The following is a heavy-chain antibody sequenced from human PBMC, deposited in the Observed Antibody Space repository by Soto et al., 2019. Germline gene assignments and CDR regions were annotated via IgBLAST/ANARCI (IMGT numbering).Heavy chain of an antibody. J-gene: IGHJ2*01. CDR2: IYYSGST. V-gene: IGHV4-59*08. Sequence: QVQLQESGPGLVKPSETLSLTCSVSGGSISSYDWSWIRQPPGKGLEWIGYIYYSGSTNSNPYLKSRVNISVDTSKNQYSLKLGSVTAADTGVYYCASQIIPIDGDSYWYLDLWGRGTLVTVSS. D-gene: IGHD4-17*01. CDR3: ASQIIPIDGDSYWYLDL. CDR1: GGSISSYD.